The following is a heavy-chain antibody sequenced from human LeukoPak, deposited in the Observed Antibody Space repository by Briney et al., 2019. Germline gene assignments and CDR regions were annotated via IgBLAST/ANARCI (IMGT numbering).Heavy chain of an antibody. CDR1: GFRFSGFG. J-gene: IGHJ4*02. D-gene: IGHD6-19*01. CDR2: ISFDGSKE. CDR3: AKDQGGVVAGPTSGPFDY. Sequence: PGGSLRLSCVTSGFRFSGFGMHWVRQTPGKGLDRVAFISFDGSKEFYPDSVRGRFTVSRDNSRDSLYLQMNSLKSEDTGVYYCAKDQGGVVAGPTSGPFDYWGQGILVTVSA. V-gene: IGHV3-30*02.